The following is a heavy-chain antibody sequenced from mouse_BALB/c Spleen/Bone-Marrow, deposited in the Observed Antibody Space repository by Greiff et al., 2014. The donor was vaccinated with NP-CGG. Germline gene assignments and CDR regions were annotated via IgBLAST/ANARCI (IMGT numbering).Heavy chain of an antibody. CDR3: ASYYGSSYDYFDY. CDR2: IDPENGNT. J-gene: IGHJ2*01. V-gene: IGHV14-1*02. CDR1: GFNIKDYY. D-gene: IGHD1-1*01. Sequence: VQLKESGAELVRPGALVKLSCKASGFNIKDYYMHWVKQRPEQSLEWIGWIDPENGNTVYDPKFQGKASITADTSPNTAYLQLSSLTSEDTAVYYCASYYGSSYDYFDYWGQGTTLTVSS.